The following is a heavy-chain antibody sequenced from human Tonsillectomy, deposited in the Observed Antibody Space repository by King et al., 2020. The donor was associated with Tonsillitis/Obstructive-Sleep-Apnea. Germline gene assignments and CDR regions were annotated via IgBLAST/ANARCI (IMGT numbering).Heavy chain of an antibody. CDR3: ARAFDAATSGALSAFDY. CDR2: ITFDGSNK. J-gene: IGHJ4*02. V-gene: IGHV3-30*04. D-gene: IGHD6-19*01. Sequence: VQLVESGGGVVQPGRSLRLSCAASGFNFSTSAIHWVRQAPGKGLDWVAVITFDGSNKYYTDSVKGRFTISRDNSKNTLYLRMNSLRAEDTAVYYCARAFDAATSGALSAFDYWGQGTLVSVSS. CDR1: GFNFSTSA.